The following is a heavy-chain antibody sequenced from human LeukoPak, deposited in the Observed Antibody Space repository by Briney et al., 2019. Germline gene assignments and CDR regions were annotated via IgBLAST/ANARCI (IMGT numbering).Heavy chain of an antibody. CDR2: ISGSGGST. J-gene: IGHJ3*02. CDR1: GFSVSNAW. CDR3: AKGVSAAADDAFDI. V-gene: IGHV3-23*01. Sequence: PGGSLRLSCAASGFSVSNAWVSWVRQAPGKGLEWVSVISGSGGSTYYADSVKGRFTISRDNSKNTLYLQMNSLRAEDTAVYYCAKGVSAAADDAFDIWGQGTMVTVSS. D-gene: IGHD6-13*01.